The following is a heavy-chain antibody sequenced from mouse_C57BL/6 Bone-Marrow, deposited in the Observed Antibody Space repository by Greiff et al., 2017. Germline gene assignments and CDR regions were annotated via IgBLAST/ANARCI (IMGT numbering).Heavy chain of an antibody. CDR1: GFNIKDDS. CDR3: TTFDGKSYAGFAY. D-gene: IGHD1-1*01. CDR2: IDPENGDT. Sequence: VHVKQSGAELVRPGASVKLSCTASGFNIKDDSMHWVKQRPEQGLEWIGWIDPENGDTEYASKFQGKATITADESSNTAYMQLSSLTSEDTAVYYCTTFDGKSYAGFAYWGQGTLVTVSA. V-gene: IGHV14-4*01. J-gene: IGHJ3*01.